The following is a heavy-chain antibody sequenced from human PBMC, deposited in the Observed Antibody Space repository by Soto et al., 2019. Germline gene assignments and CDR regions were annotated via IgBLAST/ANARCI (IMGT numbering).Heavy chain of an antibody. J-gene: IGHJ4*02. CDR2: IYWNDEA. V-gene: IGHV2-5*01. CDR1: GFSLSTDAVG. Sequence: QITLKESGPTLVRPTQTLTLTWTVSGFSLSTDAVGVAWIRQPPGKAMEWLALIYWNDEARYKSSLNNSLTITKDTSKSQVVLTMTDMAPLDTATYFCAHRIAAPGRTLDYWGQGILVTVSS. CDR3: AHRIAAPGRTLDY. D-gene: IGHD6-13*01.